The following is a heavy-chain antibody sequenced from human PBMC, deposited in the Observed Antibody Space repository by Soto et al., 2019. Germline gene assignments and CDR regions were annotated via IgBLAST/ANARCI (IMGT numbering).Heavy chain of an antibody. Sequence: EVQLVESGGGLVQSGGSLRLSCAASGFTFSSYWMSWVRQGPGKGPEWVANIKQDGSEIYYVDSVKGRFTISRDNAKSALYLQMTSLGAEDTAVYHCANSLSAIPGDSWGQGTLVTVSS. CDR2: IKQDGSEI. V-gene: IGHV3-7*05. J-gene: IGHJ4*02. D-gene: IGHD2-2*01. CDR1: GFTFSSYW. CDR3: ANSLSAIPGDS.